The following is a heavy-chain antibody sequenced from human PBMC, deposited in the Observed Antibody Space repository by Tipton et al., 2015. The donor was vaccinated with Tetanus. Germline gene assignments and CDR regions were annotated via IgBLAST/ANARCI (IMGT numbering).Heavy chain of an antibody. CDR2: ISNSGST. J-gene: IGHJ6*02. Sequence: TLSLTCNVSGALITTGGYSWGWIRQPPGQGLEWLGYISNSGSTYYNPSLKSRVTISEDRSKNQISLRLRSVTAADTAVYYCARVKGTYNHYGLDVWGQGTTVTVAS. CDR1: GALITTGGYS. V-gene: IGHV4-30-2*01. CDR3: ARVKGTYNHYGLDV. D-gene: IGHD3-10*01.